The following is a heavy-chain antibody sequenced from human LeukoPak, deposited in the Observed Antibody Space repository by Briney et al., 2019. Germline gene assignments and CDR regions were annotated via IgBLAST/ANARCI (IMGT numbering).Heavy chain of an antibody. CDR3: AKDPGATKVSLDAGAAD. J-gene: IGHJ4*02. V-gene: IGHV3-23*01. D-gene: IGHD1-26*01. CDR2: ISGSGGST. Sequence: GGSLRLSCAASGFTFSSYAMSWVRQAPGKGLEWVSAISGSGGSTYYADSVKGRFTISRDNSKNTLYLQMNSLRAEDTAVYYCAKDPGATKVSLDAGAADWGQGTLVTVSS. CDR1: GFTFSSYA.